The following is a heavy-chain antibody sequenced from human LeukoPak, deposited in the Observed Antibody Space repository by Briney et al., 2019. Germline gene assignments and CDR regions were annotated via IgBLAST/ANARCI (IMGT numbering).Heavy chain of an antibody. CDR1: GFTFSSYW. Sequence: GGSLRLSCAASGFTFSSYWMSWVRQAPGKGLEWVANIKQDGSEKYYVDSVKGRFTISRDNAKNSLYLQMNSLRAEDMALYYCAKDFHGYYDSSGYHPSAFDIWGQGTMVTVSS. V-gene: IGHV3-7*03. CDR3: AKDFHGYYDSSGYHPSAFDI. CDR2: IKQDGSEK. J-gene: IGHJ3*02. D-gene: IGHD3-22*01.